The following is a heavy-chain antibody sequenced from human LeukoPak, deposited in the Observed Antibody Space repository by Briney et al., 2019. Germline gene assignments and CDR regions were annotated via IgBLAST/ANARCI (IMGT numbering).Heavy chain of an antibody. J-gene: IGHJ4*02. CDR1: GFTFSSYA. Sequence: PGGCLRLSCAASGFTFSSYAMHWVRQAPGKGLEWVTIMSYDGTNKYYADSVKGRFTISRDNSKNTLFLQMNSLRAEDTAVYYCARSNYYDSRSWGFDIWGQGTLVTVSS. V-gene: IGHV3-30*04. CDR2: MSYDGTNK. D-gene: IGHD3-22*01. CDR3: ARSNYYDSRSWGFDI.